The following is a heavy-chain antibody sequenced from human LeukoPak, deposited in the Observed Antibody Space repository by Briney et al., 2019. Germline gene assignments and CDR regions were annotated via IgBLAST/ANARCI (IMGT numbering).Heavy chain of an antibody. CDR3: ASLTTVTGESAFDV. CDR1: GFTFSTYW. J-gene: IGHJ3*01. Sequence: PGGSLRLSCAASGFTFSTYWMHWLRQAPGKGLVWVSSITSYGTVTRYADSVKGRFTISRDNAKNTLYLQMDSLRAEDTAVYFCASLTTVTGESAFDVWGQGTMVTASS. D-gene: IGHD4-17*01. V-gene: IGHV3-74*01. CDR2: ITSYGTVT.